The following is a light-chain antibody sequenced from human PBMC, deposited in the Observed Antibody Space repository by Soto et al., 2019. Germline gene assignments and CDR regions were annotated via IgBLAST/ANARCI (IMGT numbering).Light chain of an antibody. CDR3: QQYGSLIT. V-gene: IGKV3-11*01. J-gene: IGKJ5*01. Sequence: EIFLTQSPDTLSLSPGERSTLTCRASQSVTNYIAWYQQRPGQGPRLLIYDASNRATGVPARFSGSRSGTDFTLTISRLEPEDFAVYYCQQYGSLITFGQGTRLEI. CDR1: QSVTNY. CDR2: DAS.